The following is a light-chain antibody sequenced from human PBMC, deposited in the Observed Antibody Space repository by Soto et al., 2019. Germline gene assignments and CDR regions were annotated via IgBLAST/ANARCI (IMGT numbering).Light chain of an antibody. CDR1: QSVSSNY. J-gene: IGKJ3*01. CDR3: QQYGSSPFT. V-gene: IGKV3-20*01. CDR2: GAS. Sequence: EIVLTQSPGTLSLSPGERATLSCRASQSVSSNYLAWYQQKPGQAPRLLIYGASSRATGIPDRFSGSGSGTDFALTINRLEPEDFAVYYCQQYGSSPFTFGPGTIVDIK.